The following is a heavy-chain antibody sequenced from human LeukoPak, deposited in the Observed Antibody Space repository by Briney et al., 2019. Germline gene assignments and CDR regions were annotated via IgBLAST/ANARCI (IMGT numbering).Heavy chain of an antibody. CDR3: AAYDFWSGINPTLDY. V-gene: IGHV4-39*01. CDR2: IYYSGST. J-gene: IGHJ4*02. CDR1: GGSISSSSYY. D-gene: IGHD3-3*01. Sequence: ASETLSLTCTVSGGSISSSSYYWGWIRQPPGKGLEWIGSIYYSGSTYYNPSLKSRVTISVDTSKNQFSLKLSSVTAADTAVYYCAAYDFWSGINPTLDYWGQGTLVTVSS.